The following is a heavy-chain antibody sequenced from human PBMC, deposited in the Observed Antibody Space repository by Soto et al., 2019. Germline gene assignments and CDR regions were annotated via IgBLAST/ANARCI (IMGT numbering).Heavy chain of an antibody. D-gene: IGHD3-22*01. CDR1: GYGLTWFN. CDR3: ARPKDYDDCLDL. V-gene: IGHV1-3*01. J-gene: IGHJ4*02. Sequence: ASLKVSLKASGYGLTWFNIHWGRQAPGERLEWMGWINAGNGNTKYSQKFQGRVTFTRDTSANTAYMELSSLISEDTAVYYCARPKDYDDCLDLWGQGTLVTVSS. CDR2: INAGNGNT.